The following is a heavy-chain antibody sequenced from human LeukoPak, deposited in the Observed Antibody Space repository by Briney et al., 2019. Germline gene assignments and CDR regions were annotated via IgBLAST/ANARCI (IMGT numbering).Heavy chain of an antibody. Sequence: GGSLRLSCAAPGFTFSSYAMSWVRQAPGKGLEWVSAISGSGGSTYHADSVKGRFTISRDNSKNTLYLQMNSLRAEDTAVYYCAKVMTRTMVRGVPPSDYWGQGTLVTVSS. CDR3: AKVMTRTMVRGVPPSDY. V-gene: IGHV3-23*01. J-gene: IGHJ4*02. D-gene: IGHD3-10*01. CDR1: GFTFSSYA. CDR2: ISGSGGST.